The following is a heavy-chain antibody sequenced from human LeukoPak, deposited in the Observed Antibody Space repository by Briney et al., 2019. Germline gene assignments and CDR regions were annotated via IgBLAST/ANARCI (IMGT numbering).Heavy chain of an antibody. CDR1: GFTFSSYG. CDR2: ISYDGSNK. D-gene: IGHD4-23*01. CDR3: AKGNRVTPTPAPFDY. J-gene: IGHJ4*02. Sequence: PGGSLRLSCAASGFTFSSYGMHWVRQAPGKGLEWVAVISYDGSNKYYADSVKGRFTISRDNSKNTLYLQMNSLRAEDTAVYYCAKGNRVTPTPAPFDYWGQGTLVTVSS. V-gene: IGHV3-30*18.